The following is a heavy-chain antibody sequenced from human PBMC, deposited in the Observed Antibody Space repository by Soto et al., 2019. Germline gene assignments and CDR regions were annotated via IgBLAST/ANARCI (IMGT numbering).Heavy chain of an antibody. CDR3: ARDRYCSGGSCYHFDY. V-gene: IGHV1-18*01. CDR1: GYTFTSYG. J-gene: IGHJ4*02. D-gene: IGHD2-15*01. Sequence: QVQLVQSGAEVKKPGASVKVSCKASGYTFTSYGISWVRQAPGQGLEWMGWISAYNGNTNYAQKLQGRVTMTTDTSTSPAFMELRSPRSDDTAVYYCARDRYCSGGSCYHFDYWGQGTLVTVSS. CDR2: ISAYNGNT.